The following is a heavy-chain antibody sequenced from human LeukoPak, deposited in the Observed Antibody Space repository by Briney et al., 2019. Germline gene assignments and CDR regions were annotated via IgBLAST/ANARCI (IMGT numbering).Heavy chain of an antibody. V-gene: IGHV3-21*01. CDR2: ISSSSSYI. CDR3: ARSVRLRYFDWLPHDFDY. Sequence: GGSLRLSCAASGLTFSSYSMNWVRQAPGKGLEWVSSISSSSSYIYYADSVKGRFTISRDNAKDSLYLQMNSLRAEDTAVYYCARSVRLRYFDWLPHDFDYWGQGTLVTVSS. CDR1: GLTFSSYS. D-gene: IGHD3-9*01. J-gene: IGHJ4*02.